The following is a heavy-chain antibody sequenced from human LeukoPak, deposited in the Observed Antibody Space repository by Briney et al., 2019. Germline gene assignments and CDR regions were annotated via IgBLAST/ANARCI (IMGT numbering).Heavy chain of an antibody. D-gene: IGHD3-10*01. CDR3: ARWGVHNSAPGWFDP. J-gene: IGHJ5*02. V-gene: IGHV1-8*01. CDR2: INPSSGST. CDR1: GYTFSDYD. Sequence: ASVKVSCKASGYTFSDYDLDWVRQATGQGLEWMGWINPSSGSTGYAEKFQGRVTMTRNTSISTAYMELSSLTSEDTAVYYCARWGVHNSAPGWFDPWGQGTLVTVSS.